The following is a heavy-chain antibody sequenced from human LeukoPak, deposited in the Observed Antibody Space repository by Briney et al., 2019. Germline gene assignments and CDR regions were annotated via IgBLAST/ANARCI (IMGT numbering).Heavy chain of an antibody. CDR2: INADNGNT. V-gene: IGHV1-3*01. CDR3: ASDGVAGIAAAGMLDY. J-gene: IGHJ4*02. CDR1: GYTFTSYA. Sequence: GASVKVSCKASGYTFTSYAMHWVRQAPGQRLEWMGWINADNGNTKYSQKFQGRVTITRDTSASTAYMELSSLRSEDTAVYYCASDGVAGIAAAGMLDYWGQGTLVTVSS. D-gene: IGHD6-13*01.